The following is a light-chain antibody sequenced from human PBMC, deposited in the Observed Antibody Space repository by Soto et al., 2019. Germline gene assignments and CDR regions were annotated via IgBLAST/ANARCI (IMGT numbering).Light chain of an antibody. J-gene: IGKJ2*01. V-gene: IGKV1-5*03. Sequence: DIQMTQSPSTLSASVRDRVTITCRASQSISSWFAWYQQKPGKAPKLLIYKASSLESGVPSRFSGSGSGTEFTLTISSLQPDDFATYFCQQYNSYSYTFGQGTKLEIK. CDR3: QQYNSYSYT. CDR2: KAS. CDR1: QSISSW.